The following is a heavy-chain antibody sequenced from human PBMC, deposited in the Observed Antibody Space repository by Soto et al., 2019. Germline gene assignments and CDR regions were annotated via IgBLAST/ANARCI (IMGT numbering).Heavy chain of an antibody. CDR3: ARGQLVWYGDLTPYHRDMDV. V-gene: IGHV4-34*02. D-gene: IGHD3-10*01. CDR2: ISHDGGT. J-gene: IGHJ6*02. Sequence: QVQLQQWGAGLLRPSETLSLTCAFYGGSFDDFYWSWVRQSPGKGLEWVGEISHDGGTNYSPSLASRVSISVDTSKNQFSRRLRSVPAADTGLYYCARGQLVWYGDLTPYHRDMDVWGQGTTVTVSS. CDR1: GGSFDDFY.